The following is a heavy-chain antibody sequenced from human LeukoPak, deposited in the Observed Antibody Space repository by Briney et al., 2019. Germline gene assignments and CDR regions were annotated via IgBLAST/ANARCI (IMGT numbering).Heavy chain of an antibody. CDR3: ARDFGNYSPFWY. J-gene: IGHJ4*02. CDR2: INWNGGST. Sequence: GGSLRLSCVASGFTFDDYEMSWIRQAPGKGLEWVSGINWNGGSTGYVDSVKGRFTISRDNSKNTLYLQMNSLRAEDTAVYYCARDFGNYSPFWYWGQGTLVTVSS. CDR1: GFTFDDYE. D-gene: IGHD3-22*01. V-gene: IGHV3-20*04.